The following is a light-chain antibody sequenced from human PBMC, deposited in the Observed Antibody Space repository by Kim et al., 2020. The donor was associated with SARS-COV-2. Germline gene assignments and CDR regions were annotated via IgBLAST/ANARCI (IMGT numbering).Light chain of an antibody. CDR1: QDIANS. V-gene: IGKV1-27*01. CDR2: SAS. CDR3: QKYDTPPWT. J-gene: IGKJ1*01. Sequence: AYGGDGGTSSGRASQDIANSLAWYQKKPGSVPKLLIYSASTLQAGVPPRFRASGSGTDVTLTITSLRTEDGATDYCQKYDTPPWTFGQGTKVDIK.